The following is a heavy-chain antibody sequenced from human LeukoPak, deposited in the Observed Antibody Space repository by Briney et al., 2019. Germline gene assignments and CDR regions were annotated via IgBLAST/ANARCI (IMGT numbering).Heavy chain of an antibody. CDR1: GFTFSSYA. D-gene: IGHD3-22*01. Sequence: GRSLRLSCAASGFTFSSYAMHWVRQAPGKGLEWVAVISYDGSNKYCADSVKGRYTISRDNSKNTLYLQMNSLRAEDTAVYYCARDNYYDSSGYYYLFDYWGQGTLVTVSS. J-gene: IGHJ4*02. V-gene: IGHV3-30*04. CDR3: ARDNYYDSSGYYYLFDY. CDR2: ISYDGSNK.